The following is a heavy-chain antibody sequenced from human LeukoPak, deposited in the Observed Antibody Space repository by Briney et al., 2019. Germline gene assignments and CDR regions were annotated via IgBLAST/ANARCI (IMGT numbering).Heavy chain of an antibody. CDR1: GYTFTDYY. Sequence: ASVKVSCKASGYTFTDYYMHWVRQAPGQGLEWMGWINPNSGDTNYAQKFQGRVTMTRDTSISTGYMELSRLRSDDTAVFYCARVGVWGAFDILGQGTMVTVSS. D-gene: IGHD3-10*01. CDR3: ARVGVWGAFDI. CDR2: INPNSGDT. J-gene: IGHJ3*02. V-gene: IGHV1-2*02.